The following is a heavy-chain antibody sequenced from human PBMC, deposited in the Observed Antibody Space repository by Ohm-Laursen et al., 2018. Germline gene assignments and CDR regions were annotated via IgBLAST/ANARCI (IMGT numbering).Heavy chain of an antibody. Sequence: TLSLTCTVSGDSINSSYWSWIRQPPGKGLEWIGFISNSGNTNYNPSLKSRVTISVDTSKNQNSLKLSSVTVADTAVFYCARRGSGGRSFDYWGQGSRVTVSS. D-gene: IGHD2-15*01. CDR2: ISNSGNT. CDR1: GDSINSSY. V-gene: IGHV4-59*08. J-gene: IGHJ4*02. CDR3: ARRGSGGRSFDY.